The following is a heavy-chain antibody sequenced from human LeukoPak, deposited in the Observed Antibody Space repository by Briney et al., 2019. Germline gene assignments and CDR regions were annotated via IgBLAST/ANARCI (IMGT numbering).Heavy chain of an antibody. J-gene: IGHJ4*02. V-gene: IGHV4-39*01. CDR2: IYYSGST. CDR1: GGSISSSSYY. D-gene: IGHD3-10*01. Sequence: SETLSLTCTVSGGSISSSSYYWGWIRQPPGKGLEWIGSIYYSGSTYYNPSLKSRVTISVDTSKNQFSLKLSSVTAADTAVYYCASQSYGSGWNPGKFDYWGQGTLVTVSS. CDR3: ASQSYGSGWNPGKFDY.